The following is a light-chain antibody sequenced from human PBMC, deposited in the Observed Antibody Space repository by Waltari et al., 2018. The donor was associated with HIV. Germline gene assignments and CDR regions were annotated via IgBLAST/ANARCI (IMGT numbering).Light chain of an antibody. CDR2: DVT. J-gene: IGLJ2*01. V-gene: IGLV2-23*02. CDR3: CSYAGSRTLV. Sequence: QSALTQPASVSGSPGQSITISCTGTSSDVGGYNYVSWYQQHPGKAPKIMIYDVTKRPSGVSNRFSGSKSGNTASLTISGLQTEDAADYYCCSYAGSRTLVFGGGTKLTVL. CDR1: SSDVGGYNY.